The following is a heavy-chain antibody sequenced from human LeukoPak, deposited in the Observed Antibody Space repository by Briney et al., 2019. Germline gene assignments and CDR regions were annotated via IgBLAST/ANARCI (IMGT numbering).Heavy chain of an antibody. V-gene: IGHV3-74*01. Sequence: GGSPRLSCAASGFTFSSYWMHWVRQAPGKGLVGVSRINGDGSSTSYADSVKGRFTISRDNAKNTLYLQMNSLRAEDTAVYYCARLDDSSGYSFDYWGQGTLVTVSS. D-gene: IGHD3-22*01. CDR2: INGDGSST. J-gene: IGHJ4*02. CDR1: GFTFSSYW. CDR3: ARLDDSSGYSFDY.